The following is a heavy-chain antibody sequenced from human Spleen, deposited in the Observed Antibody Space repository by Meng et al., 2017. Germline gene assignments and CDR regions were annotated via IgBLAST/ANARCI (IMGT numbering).Heavy chain of an antibody. CDR1: GYTLSQLS. J-gene: IGHJ4*02. CDR2: LDPIEGKT. V-gene: IGHV1-24*01. CDR3: ATLQWEYVVGFRAFDY. Sequence: ASVQVSCKVSGYTLSQLSIHWVRQAPGEGLEWMGGLDPIEGKTIYAQKFQSRVTMTVDTCTDTAYMEVSSLRSEDTAMYFCATLQWEYVVGFRAFDYWGQGTLVTVSS. D-gene: IGHD2/OR15-2a*01.